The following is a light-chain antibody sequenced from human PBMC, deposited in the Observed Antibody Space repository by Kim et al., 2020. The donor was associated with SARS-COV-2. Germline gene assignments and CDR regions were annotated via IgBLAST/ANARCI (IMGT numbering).Light chain of an antibody. V-gene: IGLV2-18*02. CDR1: SSDVGSYDR. J-gene: IGLJ1*01. CDR2: EVS. Sequence: QSALTRPPSVSGSPGQSVTISCTGTSSDVGSYDRVSWYQQPPGTAPKLMIYEVSNRPSGVPDRFSGSKSGNTASLAISGLQAEDEADYYCSSYTTSKTFVFGTGTKVTVL. CDR3: SSYTTSKTFV.